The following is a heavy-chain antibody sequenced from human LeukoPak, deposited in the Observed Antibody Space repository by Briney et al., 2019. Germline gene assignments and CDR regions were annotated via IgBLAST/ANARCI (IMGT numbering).Heavy chain of an antibody. Sequence: PGGSLRLSCAASGFTVSNNYMTWVRQAPGKGLEWVSLIYSSGYTYYADSVKGRFTISRDNSKNTLYLQMNSLRAEDTAVYHCARDSRLGVREGKLVDYWGRGTPVTVSS. D-gene: IGHD3-10*01. V-gene: IGHV3-53*01. CDR3: ARDSRLGVREGKLVDY. CDR2: IYSSGYT. CDR1: GFTVSNNY. J-gene: IGHJ4*02.